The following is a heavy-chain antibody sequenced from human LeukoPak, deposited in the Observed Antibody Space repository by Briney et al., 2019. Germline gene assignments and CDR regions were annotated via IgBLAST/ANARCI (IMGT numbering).Heavy chain of an antibody. CDR3: AKGNSYYYYYYMDV. Sequence: GGSLRLSCAASRFTFSTYSMNWVRQAPGKGLEWVSAISGSGGSTYYADSVKGRFTISRDNSKNTLYLQMNSLRAEDTAVYYCAKGNSYYYYYYMDVWGKGTAVTVSS. J-gene: IGHJ6*03. V-gene: IGHV3-23*01. D-gene: IGHD4-23*01. CDR2: ISGSGGST. CDR1: RFTFSTYS.